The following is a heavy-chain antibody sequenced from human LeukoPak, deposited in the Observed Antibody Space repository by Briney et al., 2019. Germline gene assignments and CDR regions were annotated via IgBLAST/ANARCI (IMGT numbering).Heavy chain of an antibody. J-gene: IGHJ4*02. CDR3: ARGIADPYSFDS. Sequence: PSETLSLTCTVSGGSINFYYWSWIRQLAGKGLEWIGRIYSTGSTNYSPSLKSRVTMSVDKSKNQFSLNLSSVTAADTAVYYCARGIADPYSFDSWGQGTLVTVSS. CDR2: IYSTGST. V-gene: IGHV4-4*07. D-gene: IGHD6-13*01. CDR1: GGSINFYY.